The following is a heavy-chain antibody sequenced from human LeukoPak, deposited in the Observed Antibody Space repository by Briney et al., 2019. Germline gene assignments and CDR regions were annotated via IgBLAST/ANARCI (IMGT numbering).Heavy chain of an antibody. CDR2: ITVSGGST. CDR1: GFTFSSYA. D-gene: IGHD6-19*01. Sequence: PGRSLRLSCAASGFTFSSYAMSWVRQAPGKGLEWVSGITVSGGSTYYADSVKGRFTISRDNSKNTLYLQMNSLRAEDTAVYYCAKDRAGIAVAGPEAFDIWGQGTMVTVSS. CDR3: AKDRAGIAVAGPEAFDI. V-gene: IGHV3-23*01. J-gene: IGHJ3*02.